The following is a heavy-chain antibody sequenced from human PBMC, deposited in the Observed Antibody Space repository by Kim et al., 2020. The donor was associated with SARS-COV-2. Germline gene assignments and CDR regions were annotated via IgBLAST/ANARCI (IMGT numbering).Heavy chain of an antibody. CDR3: ARRRGQQLASGDYYYYGMDV. CDR2: IYPGDSDT. CDR1: GYSFTSYW. D-gene: IGHD6-13*01. J-gene: IGHJ6*02. Sequence: GESLKISCKGSGYSFTSYWIGWVRQMPGKGLEWMGIIYPGDSDTRYSPSFQGQVTISADKSISTAYLQWSSLKASDTAMYYCARRRGQQLASGDYYYYGMDVWGQGTTVTVSS. V-gene: IGHV5-51*01.